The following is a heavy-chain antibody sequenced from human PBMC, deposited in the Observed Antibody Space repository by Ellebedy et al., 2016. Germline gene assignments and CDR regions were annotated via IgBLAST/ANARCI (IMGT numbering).Heavy chain of an antibody. Sequence: SETLSLTCAVYNGSFRGYYWSWIRQPPGKGLEWIGEIHHGGSTNYNPSLKSRVTLSVDTSKNHFSLRLSSVTAADTAVYYCAGSQVTGMAYSFDYWGQGTLVTVSS. CDR2: IHHGGST. D-gene: IGHD2-8*02. V-gene: IGHV4-34*01. J-gene: IGHJ4*02. CDR1: NGSFRGYY. CDR3: AGSQVTGMAYSFDY.